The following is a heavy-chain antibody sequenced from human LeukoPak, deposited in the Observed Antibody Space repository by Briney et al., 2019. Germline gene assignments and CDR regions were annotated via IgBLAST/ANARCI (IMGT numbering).Heavy chain of an antibody. D-gene: IGHD2-21*02. J-gene: IGHJ2*01. CDR2: INPSGGST. CDR3: AICGGDCYLGWYFDL. Sequence: ASVKVSCKASGYTFTSYYMHWVRQAPGQGLEWMGIINPSGGSTSYAQKFQGRVTITRDMSTSTAYMELSSLRSEDTAVYYCAICGGDCYLGWYFDLWGRGTLVTVSS. V-gene: IGHV1-46*01. CDR1: GYTFTSYY.